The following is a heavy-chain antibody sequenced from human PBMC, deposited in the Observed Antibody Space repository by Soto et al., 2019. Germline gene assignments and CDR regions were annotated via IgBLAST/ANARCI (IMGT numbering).Heavy chain of an antibody. CDR3: ARYGGYIVVVPARSYYYYYGMDV. V-gene: IGHV4-30-4*01. CDR1: GGSISSGDYY. Sequence: QVQLQESGPGLVKPSQTLSLTCTVSGGSISSGDYYWSWIRQPPGKGLEWIGYIYYSGSTYYNPSLKSRVTISVDTSKNQFSLKLSSVTAADTAVYYCARYGGYIVVVPARSYYYYYGMDVWGQGTTVTVSS. J-gene: IGHJ6*02. D-gene: IGHD2-2*01. CDR2: IYYSGST.